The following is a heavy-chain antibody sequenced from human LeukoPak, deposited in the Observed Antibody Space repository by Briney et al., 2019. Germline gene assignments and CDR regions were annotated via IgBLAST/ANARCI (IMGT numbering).Heavy chain of an antibody. CDR3: ARQVWQHPYYFDY. CDR2: IYTSGST. J-gene: IGHJ4*02. Sequence: SSETLSLTCTVSGGSISSYYWSWIRQPPGKGLEWIGYIYTSGSTNYNPSLKSRVTISVDTSKNQFSLKLSSVTAADTAVYYYARQVWQHPYYFDYWGQGTLVTVSS. CDR1: GGSISSYY. V-gene: IGHV4-4*09.